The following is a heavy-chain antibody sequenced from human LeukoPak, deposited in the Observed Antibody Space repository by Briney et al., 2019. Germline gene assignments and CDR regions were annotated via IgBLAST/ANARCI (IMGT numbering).Heavy chain of an antibody. CDR1: GFDFDNYA. CDR2: ISWNSGSM. V-gene: IGHV3-9*01. D-gene: IGHD5-24*01. J-gene: IGHJ4*02. CDR3: TKDSRWLQLYIRGCYFDH. Sequence: GGSLRLSCEGSGFDFDNYAMHWVRQAPGKGLEWVAGISWNSGSMGLADSVKGRFTISRDNAKKSLYLQMDSLTIEDTALYYCTKDSRWLQLYIRGCYFDHWGLGTLVSVAA.